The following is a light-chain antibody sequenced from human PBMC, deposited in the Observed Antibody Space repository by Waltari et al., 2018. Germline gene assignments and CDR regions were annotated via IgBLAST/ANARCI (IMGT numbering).Light chain of an antibody. Sequence: SYELTQPPSVSVSPGQTARIPCSGDALPTQFVYWYQQKPGQAPILLIYKDTERPSGIPDRFSGSTSGTTVTLTINGVQAEDEADYYCHSADSNNTPYVFGAGTKVTVL. CDR1: ALPTQF. J-gene: IGLJ1*01. CDR2: KDT. V-gene: IGLV3-25*03. CDR3: HSADSNNTPYV.